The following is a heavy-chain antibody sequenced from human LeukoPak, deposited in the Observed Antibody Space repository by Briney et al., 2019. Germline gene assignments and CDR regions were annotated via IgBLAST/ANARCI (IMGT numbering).Heavy chain of an antibody. V-gene: IGHV3-23*01. D-gene: IGHD2-2*02. Sequence: GGCLRLFCAAPGFTFSSYAMSWVRQAPGKWLGSVSGISGSGGSTYYADSVKGRFTISRDNSKNTLYLQMISLRAEDTAVYYCAKGRNAYCSSTSCYTIDFWCQGTLVTVSS. CDR2: ISGSGGST. CDR3: AKGRNAYCSSTSCYTIDF. J-gene: IGHJ4*02. CDR1: GFTFSSYA.